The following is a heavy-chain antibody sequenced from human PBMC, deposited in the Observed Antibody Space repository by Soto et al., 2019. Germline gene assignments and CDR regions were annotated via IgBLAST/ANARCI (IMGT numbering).Heavy chain of an antibody. Sequence: QVQLVESGGGVVQPGRSLRLSCAASGFTFSSYAMHWVRQAPGKGLEWVAVISYDGSDKYYADSVKARFTISRDNSKNTLNLQMNSLKADDTAVYYVSNSLGYLSPESYYYCGQATLITVSS. CDR2: ISYDGSDK. CDR1: GFTFSSYA. V-gene: IGHV3-30*03. CDR3: SNSLGYLSPESYYY. D-gene: IGHD3-16*02. J-gene: IGHJ4*02.